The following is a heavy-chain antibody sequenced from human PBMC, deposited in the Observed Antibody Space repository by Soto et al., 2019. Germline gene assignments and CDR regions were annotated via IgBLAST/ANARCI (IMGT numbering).Heavy chain of an antibody. CDR1: GFTFDDYG. D-gene: IGHD3-3*01. V-gene: IGHV3-20*04. CDR2: INWNGGST. CDR3: ARDLEPKPVLRFLEWSIGGGFDP. J-gene: IGHJ5*02. Sequence: GGSLRLSCAASGFTFDDYGMSWVRQAPGKGLEWVSGINWNGGSTGYADSVKGRFTISRDNAKNSLYLQMNSLRAEDTALYYCARDLEPKPVLRFLEWSIGGGFDPWGQGTLVTVSS.